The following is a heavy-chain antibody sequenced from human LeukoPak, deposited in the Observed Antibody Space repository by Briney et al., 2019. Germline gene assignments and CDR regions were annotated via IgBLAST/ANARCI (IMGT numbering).Heavy chain of an antibody. J-gene: IGHJ4*02. V-gene: IGHV4-59*01. Sequence: SETLSLTCTDSGGSISSYYWSWIRQPPGKGLEWIGHIYYSGSTNYNPSLKSRVTISVDTSKNQFSLKLSSVTAADTAVYYCARELGSGYSYGIFDYWGQGTLVTVSS. CDR3: ARELGSGYSYGIFDY. CDR1: GGSISSYY. CDR2: IYYSGST. D-gene: IGHD5-18*01.